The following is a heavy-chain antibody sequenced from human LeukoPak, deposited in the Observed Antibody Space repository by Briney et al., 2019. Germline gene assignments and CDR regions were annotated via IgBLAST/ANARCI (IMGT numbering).Heavy chain of an antibody. CDR3: ARVYYYDSSGYLWVFDY. V-gene: IGHV4-59*06. J-gene: IGHJ4*02. Sequence: SETLSLTCTVSGGSISSYYWSWIRQHPGKGLEWIGYIYYSGSTYYNPSLKSRVTISVDTSKNQFSLKLSSVTAADTAVYYCARVYYYDSSGYLWVFDYWGQGTLVTVSS. CDR1: GGSISSYY. D-gene: IGHD3-22*01. CDR2: IYYSGST.